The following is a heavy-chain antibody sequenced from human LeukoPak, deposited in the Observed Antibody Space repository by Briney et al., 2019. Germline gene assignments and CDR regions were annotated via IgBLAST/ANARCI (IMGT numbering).Heavy chain of an antibody. CDR2: IISTSNII. J-gene: IGHJ4*02. Sequence: GSLRLSCAASGFTFTSYSMNWVRQAPGKGLEWISYIISTSNIIYYAGSVKGRFTISRDDAKNSLYLQMNSLRDEDTAVYYCARDTAFSFDYWGQGTLVTVSS. D-gene: IGHD2-21*02. CDR3: ARDTAFSFDY. CDR1: GFTFTSYS. V-gene: IGHV3-48*02.